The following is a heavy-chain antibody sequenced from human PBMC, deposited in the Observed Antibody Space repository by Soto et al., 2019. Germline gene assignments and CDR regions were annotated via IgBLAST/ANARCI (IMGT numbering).Heavy chain of an antibody. CDR1: GGSVSSYY. Sequence: PSETLSLTCSVSGGSVSSYYWSWVRQPPGKGMEWIGYIFHTGNTNLNPSLKSRITMSLDTSKNQFSLKLTSVTAADTAFYYCATAGSGSIDDWGRRTLVSVTS. CDR3: ATAGSGSIDD. CDR2: IFHTGNT. V-gene: IGHV4-59*02. J-gene: IGHJ4*02. D-gene: IGHD6-19*01.